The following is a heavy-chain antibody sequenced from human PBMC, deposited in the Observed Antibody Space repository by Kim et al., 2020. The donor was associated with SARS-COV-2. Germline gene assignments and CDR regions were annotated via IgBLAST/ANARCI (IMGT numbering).Heavy chain of an antibody. J-gene: IGHJ6*02. Sequence: GGSLRLSCAASGFTFSSYAMHWVRQAPGKGLEWVAVISYDGSNKYYADSVKGRFTISRDNSKNTLYLQMNSLRAEDTAVYYCARVRSNPGYSSSWTPYYYGMDVWGQGTTVTVSS. CDR1: GFTFSSYA. D-gene: IGHD6-13*01. CDR2: ISYDGSNK. V-gene: IGHV3-30*04. CDR3: ARVRSNPGYSSSWTPYYYGMDV.